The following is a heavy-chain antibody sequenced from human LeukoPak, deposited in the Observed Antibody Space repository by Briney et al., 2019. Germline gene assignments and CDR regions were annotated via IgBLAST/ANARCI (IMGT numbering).Heavy chain of an antibody. CDR3: TTDEDWNYARKDV. V-gene: IGHV3-15*04. CDR2: TVSEIDGGTT. CDR1: GFTFSAYH. J-gene: IGHJ6*02. D-gene: IGHD1-7*01. Sequence: GGSLRLSCAASGFTFSAYHINWVRQAPGKGLEWVGQTVSEIDGGTTDYATPVKGRFTISRDDSKSTLYLQMNSLKIEDTAVYYCTTDEDWNYARKDVWGQGATVIVSS.